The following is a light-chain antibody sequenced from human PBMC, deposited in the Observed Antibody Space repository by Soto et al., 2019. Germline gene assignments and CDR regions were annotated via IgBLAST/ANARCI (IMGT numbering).Light chain of an antibody. Sequence: QSALTQPASVSGSPGQSITISCTATSSDVGGYNYVSWYQHHPGKAPKLMIYDVSNRPSGVSNRFSGSKSGNTASLTISGLQAEDEADYYCSSYTSTSTRGVFGTGTQLTVL. CDR1: SSDVGGYNY. J-gene: IGLJ1*01. V-gene: IGLV2-14*03. CDR3: SSYTSTSTRGV. CDR2: DVS.